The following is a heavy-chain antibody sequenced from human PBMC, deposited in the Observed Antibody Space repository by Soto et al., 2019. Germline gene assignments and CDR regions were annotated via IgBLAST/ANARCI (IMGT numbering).Heavy chain of an antibody. D-gene: IGHD3-10*01. V-gene: IGHV4-34*01. Sequence: QVQLQQWGAGLLKPSENLSLTCAVYGGSFSGYYWSGIRQPPGKGLEWIGEINHSGSTNYNPSLKSRVTISVDKSKNPFSLKLSSVNAADTAVYYCARGLITMVRVSWAFDIWVQGTMVTVSS. CDR1: GGSFSGYY. CDR3: ARGLITMVRVSWAFDI. J-gene: IGHJ3*02. CDR2: INHSGST.